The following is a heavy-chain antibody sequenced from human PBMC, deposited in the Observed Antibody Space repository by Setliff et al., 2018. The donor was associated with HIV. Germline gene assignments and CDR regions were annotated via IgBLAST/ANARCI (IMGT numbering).Heavy chain of an antibody. V-gene: IGHV1-18*01. CDR1: GYIFTRSG. J-gene: IGHJ6*02. Sequence: ASVKVSCKASGYIFTRSGFNWVRQAPGQGLEWIGWISAYNGNTYSAQKFQGRVTMTTDSSTSTAYMELRGLRSDDTAMYYCARSGWTNYVVSPPSAMDVWGQGTTVTVSS. CDR2: ISAYNGNT. D-gene: IGHD3-16*01. CDR3: ARSGWTNYVVSPPSAMDV.